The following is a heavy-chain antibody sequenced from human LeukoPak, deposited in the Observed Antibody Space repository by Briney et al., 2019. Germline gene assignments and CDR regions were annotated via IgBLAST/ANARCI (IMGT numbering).Heavy chain of an antibody. Sequence: SETLSLTCTVSGGSISSYYWSWIRQPPGEGLEWIGYIYYSGSTKYNPSLKSRVTISVDTSKNQFSPKLSSVTAADTAMYYCARAPGSGYYNWFDPWGQGTLVTVSS. J-gene: IGHJ5*02. CDR1: GGSISSYY. CDR2: IYYSGST. D-gene: IGHD5-12*01. V-gene: IGHV4-59*01. CDR3: ARAPGSGYYNWFDP.